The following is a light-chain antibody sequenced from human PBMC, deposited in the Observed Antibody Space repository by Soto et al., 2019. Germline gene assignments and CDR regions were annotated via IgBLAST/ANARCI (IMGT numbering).Light chain of an antibody. CDR2: SIN. Sequence: QSVLTQPPSASATPGQTVTISCSGRYSNIGSNFVSWYQRLPGTAPKLLIYSINQRPSGVPDRFSGSKSGTSASLTISGLQSEDEADYFCSSWDDSLDGPVFSGGTKLTVL. CDR1: YSNIGSNF. CDR3: SSWDDSLDGPV. J-gene: IGLJ3*02. V-gene: IGLV1-44*01.